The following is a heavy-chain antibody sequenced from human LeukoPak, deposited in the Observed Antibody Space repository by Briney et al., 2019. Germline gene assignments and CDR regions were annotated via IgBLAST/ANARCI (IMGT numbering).Heavy chain of an antibody. J-gene: IGHJ4*02. CDR1: GYTFTGYY. D-gene: IGHD4-17*01. CDR2: VYPNSGGT. V-gene: IGHV1-2*02. CDR3: VRASSPTVTIDPYYCDY. Sequence: ASVKVSCKSSGYTFTGYYMHWVRQAPGQGLEWMGWVYPNSGGTNYPQKFYGRVTMTRDTSTTAASVYVSRLTSDDTAVCFFVRASSPTVTIDPYYCDYCCQGHLVIV.